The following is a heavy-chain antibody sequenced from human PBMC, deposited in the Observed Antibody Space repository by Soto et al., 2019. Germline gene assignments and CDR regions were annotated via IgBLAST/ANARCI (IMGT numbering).Heavy chain of an antibody. CDR1: GGSVGSGSHY. CDR2: ICYSGRT. D-gene: IGHD1-26*01. V-gene: IGHV4-61*01. Sequence: SETLPLTCTVSGGSVGSGSHYWSWFRQPPGKGLEWIGYICYSGRTNYNAALKSRVTISVDTSKNQFYLKLSSVTAADTAVYYCARQDQLLTTNWFDPWGQGTLVTVPQ. J-gene: IGHJ5*02. CDR3: ARQDQLLTTNWFDP.